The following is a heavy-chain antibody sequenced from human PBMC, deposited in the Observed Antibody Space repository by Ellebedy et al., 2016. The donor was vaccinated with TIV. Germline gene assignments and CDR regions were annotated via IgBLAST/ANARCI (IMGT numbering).Heavy chain of an antibody. CDR2: IWNDGSNE. CDR1: GFSFRNHG. D-gene: IGHD3-3*01. Sequence: PGGSLRLSCTASGFSFRNHGMHWIRQAPGKGLEWVAVIWNDGSNEQYTDSVKGRFAISRDNSKNTLYLRMNSLTAEDTAVYYCARGSFWNGVIGDDFGMDVWGQGTTVTVSS. J-gene: IGHJ6*02. CDR3: ARGSFWNGVIGDDFGMDV. V-gene: IGHV3-33*01.